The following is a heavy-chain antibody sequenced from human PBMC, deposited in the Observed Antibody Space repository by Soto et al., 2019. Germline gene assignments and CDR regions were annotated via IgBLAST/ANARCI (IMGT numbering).Heavy chain of an antibody. CDR3: ARGYYYYYMDV. Sequence: EVQLVESGGGLVQPGGSLRLSCAASGFTFSSYWMSWVRQAPGKGLEWVANIKQDGSEEYYVDSVKGRFTISRDNAKNSLYLQMNSLRAEDTAVYYCARGYYYYYMDVWGKGTTVTVSS. V-gene: IGHV3-7*04. CDR1: GFTFSSYW. J-gene: IGHJ6*03. CDR2: IKQDGSEE.